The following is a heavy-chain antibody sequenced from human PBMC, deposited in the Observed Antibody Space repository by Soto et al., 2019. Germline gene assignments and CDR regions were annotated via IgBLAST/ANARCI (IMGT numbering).Heavy chain of an antibody. Sequence: EVQLVESGGGLVQPGGSLRLSCAASGFTFSSYWMHWVRQAPGKGLVWVSHIDSDGSGTIYADSVKGRLTTSRDNAKNSVYLLMISLRAEDTAVYYCARWGYGAFDIWGQGPMVTVSS. CDR1: GFTFSSYW. CDR3: ARWGYGAFDI. CDR2: IDSDGSGT. J-gene: IGHJ3*02. D-gene: IGHD3-16*01. V-gene: IGHV3-74*01.